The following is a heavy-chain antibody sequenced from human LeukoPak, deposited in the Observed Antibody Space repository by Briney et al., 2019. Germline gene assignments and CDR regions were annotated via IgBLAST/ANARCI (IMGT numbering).Heavy chain of an antibody. J-gene: IGHJ4*02. D-gene: IGHD4-23*01. V-gene: IGHV3-30*18. CDR3: AKVMVTVVTTSKLDS. Sequence: GGSLRLSCAASGLTFSQYAMHWVRQAPGKGLEWVAVMSYDGFVQYYADSVTGRFTISRDNSKNTLYLQMNSLRPDDTAFYYCAKVMVTVVTTSKLDSWGQGTLVTVSS. CDR1: GLTFSQYA. CDR2: MSYDGFVQ.